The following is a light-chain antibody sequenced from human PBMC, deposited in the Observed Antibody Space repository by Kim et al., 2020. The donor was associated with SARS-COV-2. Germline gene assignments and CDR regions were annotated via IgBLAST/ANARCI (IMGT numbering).Light chain of an antibody. V-gene: IGLV3-19*01. CDR2: GKN. J-gene: IGLJ2*01. CDR1: SLRSYY. Sequence: SSELTQDPAVSVALGQTVRITCQGDSLRSYYATWYQQKPGQAPIVVIYGKNNRPSGIPDRFSGSSPGNTASLTITGTQAGDEADYYCNFRDSNCNVVFGG. CDR3: NFRDSNCNVV.